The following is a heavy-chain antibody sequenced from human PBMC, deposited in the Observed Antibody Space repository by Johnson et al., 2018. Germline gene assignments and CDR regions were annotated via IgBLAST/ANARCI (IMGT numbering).Heavy chain of an antibody. D-gene: IGHD2-21*01. Sequence: QVQLVESGPGLVKPSETLSLTCTVSGGSISSYYWSWIRQPPGKGLEGIAYISYSGSTNYNPSLESRVTISVDTSKNQFALKLSSVTAADTAVYYWARPAVIDFYYMDGWGKGTTVTAS. CDR2: ISYSGST. CDR3: ARPAVIDFYYMDG. J-gene: IGHJ6*03. CDR1: GGSISSYY. V-gene: IGHV4-59*01.